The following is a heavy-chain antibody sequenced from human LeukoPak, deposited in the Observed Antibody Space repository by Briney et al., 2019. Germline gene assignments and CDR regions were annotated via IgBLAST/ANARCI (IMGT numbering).Heavy chain of an antibody. Sequence: PSETLSLTCTVSGGSISSSSYYWGWIRQPPGKGLEWIGSIYYSGSTYYNPSLKSRVTISVDTSKNQFSLKLSSVTAADTAVYYCATMATIHYWGQGTLVTVSS. CDR1: GGSISSSSYY. J-gene: IGHJ4*02. CDR2: IYYSGST. D-gene: IGHD5-24*01. V-gene: IGHV4-39*01. CDR3: ATMATIHY.